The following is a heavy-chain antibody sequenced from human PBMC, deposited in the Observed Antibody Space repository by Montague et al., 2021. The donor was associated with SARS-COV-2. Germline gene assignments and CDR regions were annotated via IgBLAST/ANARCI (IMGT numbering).Heavy chain of an antibody. D-gene: IGHD3-10*01. Sequence: FYDYAVSLKSRLTIKPDTSKNQFSLQLNSVTPEDTAVCYCARDIGSAGSYYYYGMDVWGQGTTVTVSS. J-gene: IGHJ6*02. CDR3: ARDIGSAGSYYYYGMDV. CDR2: FY. V-gene: IGHV6-1*01.